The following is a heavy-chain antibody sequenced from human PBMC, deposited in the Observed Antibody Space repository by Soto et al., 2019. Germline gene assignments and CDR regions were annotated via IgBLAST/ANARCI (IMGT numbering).Heavy chain of an antibody. J-gene: IGHJ6*02. V-gene: IGHV1-69*13. D-gene: IGHD3-3*01. CDR1: GGTYSNLP. CDR3: ATDGQITLFRLASAPYAMDV. CDR2: ITPLLGAA. Sequence: VKVSCKASGGTYSNLPINWVRQAPGQGLEWMGGITPLLGAADYAQKFQGRVSIISDESTTTVYMELRSLKSDDTAMYYCATDGQITLFRLASAPYAMDVRGQGTTVTVS.